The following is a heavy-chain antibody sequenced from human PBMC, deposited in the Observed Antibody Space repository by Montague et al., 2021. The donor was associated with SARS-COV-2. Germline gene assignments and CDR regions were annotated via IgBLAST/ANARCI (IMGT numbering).Heavy chain of an antibody. CDR1: GGSISSGSYY. CDR2: IHSSGTT. CDR3: ARRLGGSGWLDY. Sequence: SETLSLTCTVAGGSISSGSYYWGWFRQPPGKGLEWIGNIHSSGTTYYKSRVTISVDTSKNQFSLKMTSVTAADTAVHYCARRLGGSGWLDYWGQGTLVTVSS. V-gene: IGHV4-39*01. J-gene: IGHJ4*02. D-gene: IGHD6-25*01.